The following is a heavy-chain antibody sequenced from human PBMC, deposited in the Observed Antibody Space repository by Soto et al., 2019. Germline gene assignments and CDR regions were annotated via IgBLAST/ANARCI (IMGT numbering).Heavy chain of an antibody. CDR2: ITNGSDYI. CDR3: ARDPWQQLFQFDS. CDR1: GFTFSTYS. D-gene: IGHD6-6*01. Sequence: PGGSLRLSCAASGFTFSTYSMNLVRQAPGKGLEWVASITNGSDYIYHADSLKGRFTISRDNAQNSLYLQMNSLRAEDTAVYYCARDPWQQLFQFDSWGQGTLLTVSS. J-gene: IGHJ4*02. V-gene: IGHV3-21*01.